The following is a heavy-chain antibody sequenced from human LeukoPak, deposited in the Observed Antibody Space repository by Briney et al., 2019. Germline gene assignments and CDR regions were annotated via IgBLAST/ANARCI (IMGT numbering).Heavy chain of an antibody. CDR1: GFTFSSYW. J-gene: IGHJ4*02. CDR3: ASLTLRTTVVTSWYFDY. D-gene: IGHD4-23*01. Sequence: GGSLRLSCAASGFTFSSYWMSWVRQAPGKGLEWVANIKQDGSEKYYVDSVKGRFTISRDNAKNSLYLQMNSLRAEDTAVYYCASLTLRTTVVTSWYFDYWGQGTLVTVSS. CDR2: IKQDGSEK. V-gene: IGHV3-7*01.